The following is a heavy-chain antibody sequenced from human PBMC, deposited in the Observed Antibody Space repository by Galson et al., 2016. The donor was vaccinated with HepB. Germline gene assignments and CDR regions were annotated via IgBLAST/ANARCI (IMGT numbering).Heavy chain of an antibody. CDR3: ARFTRYECNSSGYVWFDP. J-gene: IGHJ5*02. CDR2: NYHTGSI. D-gene: IGHD3-22*01. CDR1: GGSITENW. V-gene: IGHV4-4*02. Sequence: SETLSLTCAVSGGSITENWWSWVRQSPGKGLEWIGENYHTGSINYNPSLKTRVTISVDKSKNQFSLKLIPMTAADTAVYFCARFTRYECNSSGYVWFDPWGQGTRVTVSS.